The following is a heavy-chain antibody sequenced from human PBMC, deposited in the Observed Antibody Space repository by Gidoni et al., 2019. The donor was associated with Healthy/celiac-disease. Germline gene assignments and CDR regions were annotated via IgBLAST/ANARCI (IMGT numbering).Heavy chain of an antibody. CDR1: GFTFSSYG. CDR3: AKDAGIAAAFAFDY. D-gene: IGHD6-13*01. Sequence: QVQLVESGGGVVQPGRSLRLSCAASGFTFSSYGMHWVRQAPGKGLEWVAVISYDGSNKYYADSVKGRFTISRDNSKNTLYLQMNSLRAEDTAVYYCAKDAGIAAAFAFDYWGQGTLVTVSS. J-gene: IGHJ4*02. CDR2: ISYDGSNK. V-gene: IGHV3-30*18.